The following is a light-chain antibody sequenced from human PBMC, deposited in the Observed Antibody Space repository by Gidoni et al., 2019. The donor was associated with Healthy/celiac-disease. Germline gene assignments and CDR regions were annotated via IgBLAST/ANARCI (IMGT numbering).Light chain of an antibody. CDR2: DAS. CDR3: QQRR. Sequence: EIVLTQSPATLSLSPGERATLSCRASQSVSSYLAWYQQKPGQAPRLLIYDASNRATGIPARFSGSGSGTDFTLTISSLEPEDFAVYYCQQRRFXPXTKVDIK. V-gene: IGKV3-11*01. J-gene: IGKJ3*01. CDR1: QSVSSY.